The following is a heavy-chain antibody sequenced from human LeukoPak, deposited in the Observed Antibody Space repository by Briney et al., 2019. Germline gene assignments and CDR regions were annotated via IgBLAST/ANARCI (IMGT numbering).Heavy chain of an antibody. D-gene: IGHD4-17*01. CDR1: GCTFSSYA. Sequence: GGSLRLSCAASGCTFSSYAMHWVRQAPGKGLEWVAVISYDGSNKYYADSVKGRFTISRDNSKNTLYLQMNSLRAEDTAVYYCARVLYGDSLSTFDYWGQGTLVTVSS. CDR3: ARVLYGDSLSTFDY. J-gene: IGHJ4*02. CDR2: ISYDGSNK. V-gene: IGHV3-30*04.